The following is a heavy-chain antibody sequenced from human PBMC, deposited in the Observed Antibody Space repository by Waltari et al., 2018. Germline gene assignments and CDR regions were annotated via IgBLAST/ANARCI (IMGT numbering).Heavy chain of an antibody. CDR1: GGTFSSYA. J-gene: IGHJ5*02. Sequence: QVQLVQSGAEVKKPGSSVKVSCKASGGTFSSYAISWVRQAPGQGLEWMGGINPIFGTANYAQKFQGRVTITTDESTSTAYMELSSLRSEDTAVYYCARVWVAAAGRGRGWFDPWGQGTLVTVSS. D-gene: IGHD6-13*01. CDR3: ARVWVAAAGRGRGWFDP. CDR2: INPIFGTA. V-gene: IGHV1-69*05.